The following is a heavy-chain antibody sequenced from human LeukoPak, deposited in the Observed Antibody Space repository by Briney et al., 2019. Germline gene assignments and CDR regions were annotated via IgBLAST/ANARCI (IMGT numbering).Heavy chain of an antibody. V-gene: IGHV3-30*03. D-gene: IGHD3-10*01. J-gene: IGHJ4*02. CDR1: GFTFSSYG. Sequence: TGGSLRLSCAASGFTFSSYGMHWVRQAPGKGLEWVAVISYDGSNKYYADSVKGRFTISRDNSKNTLYLQMNSLRSEDTAVYYCVRDGEDQRDYWGQGTLVTVSS. CDR3: VRDGEDQRDY. CDR2: ISYDGSNK.